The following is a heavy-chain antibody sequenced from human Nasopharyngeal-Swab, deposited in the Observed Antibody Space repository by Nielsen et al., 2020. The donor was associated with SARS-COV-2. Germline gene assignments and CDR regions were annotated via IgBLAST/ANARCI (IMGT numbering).Heavy chain of an antibody. CDR2: LSASGGST. D-gene: IGHD3-22*01. CDR1: GFTFDSYA. Sequence: GESLKISCAASGFTFDSYAMSWVRQAPGKGLEWVSGLSASGGSTYYADSVKGRFTISRDNSKNTMYLQLNSLRAEDTAVYYCAKGRGNVGYSSYFDYWGQGTLVTVSS. J-gene: IGHJ4*02. V-gene: IGHV3-23*01. CDR3: AKGRGNVGYSSYFDY.